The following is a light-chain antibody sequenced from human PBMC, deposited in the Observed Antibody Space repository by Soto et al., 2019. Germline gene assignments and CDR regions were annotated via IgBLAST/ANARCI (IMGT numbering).Light chain of an antibody. Sequence: AIRMTQSPSSFSASTGDRVTITCRASQGISSYLAWYQQKPGKAPKLLIYAASTLQSGVPSRFSGSGSGTDFTLTISCLQSEDFATYYCQQYYSYPFGTFGGGTKVEIK. CDR3: QQYYSYPFGT. CDR1: QGISSY. J-gene: IGKJ4*01. V-gene: IGKV1-8*01. CDR2: AAS.